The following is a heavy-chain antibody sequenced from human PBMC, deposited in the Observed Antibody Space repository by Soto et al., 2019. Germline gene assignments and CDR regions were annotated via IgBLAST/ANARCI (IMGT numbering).Heavy chain of an antibody. CDR1: GGSISSGGYY. D-gene: IGHD3-22*01. J-gene: IGHJ5*02. Sequence: QVQLQESGPGLVKPSQTLSLTCTVSGGSISSGGYYWSWIRQHPGKGLEWIGYIYYSGGTYYNPSLKSRVTISVDTSKNQFSLKLSSVTAADTAVYYCARDRYDSSGRGFDPWGQGTLVTVSS. CDR2: IYYSGGT. CDR3: ARDRYDSSGRGFDP. V-gene: IGHV4-31*03.